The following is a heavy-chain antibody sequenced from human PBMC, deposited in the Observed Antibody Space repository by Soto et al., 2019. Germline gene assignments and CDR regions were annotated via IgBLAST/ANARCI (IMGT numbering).Heavy chain of an antibody. Sequence: SETLSLTCAVYGGSFSGYYWSWIRQPPGKGREWIGEINHSGSTNYNPSLKSRVTISVDTSKNQFSLKLSSVTAADTAVYYCARGLTVVVVAATPRGNWFDPWGQGTLVTVSS. CDR2: INHSGST. J-gene: IGHJ5*02. V-gene: IGHV4-34*01. D-gene: IGHD2-15*01. CDR1: GGSFSGYY. CDR3: ARGLTVVVVAATPRGNWFDP.